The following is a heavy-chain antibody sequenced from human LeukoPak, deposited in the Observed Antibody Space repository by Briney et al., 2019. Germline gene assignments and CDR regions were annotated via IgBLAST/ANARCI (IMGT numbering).Heavy chain of an antibody. V-gene: IGHV3-23*01. CDR2: ISGSGGIT. J-gene: IGHJ4*02. D-gene: IGHD3-22*01. CDR1: GFTFSSCA. CDR3: AKDPTDFDSSGQTYFDY. Sequence: PGGSLRLSCAASGFTFSSCAMNWVRQAPGKGLEWVSGISGSGGITHYADSVRGRFTISRDNSKNTLYLQMNSLRAEDTAVYYCAKDPTDFDSSGQTYFDYWGQGPWSPSPQ.